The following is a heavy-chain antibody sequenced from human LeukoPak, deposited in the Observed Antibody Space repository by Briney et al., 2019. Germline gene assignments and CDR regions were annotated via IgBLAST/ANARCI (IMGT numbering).Heavy chain of an antibody. CDR1: GFTFSRYW. CDR3: ASFIGGSYSHFDY. CDR2: IKQDGREK. Sequence: GGSLRLSCAAPGFTFSRYWMSWVRQAPGKGLEWVANIKQDGREKYYVDSVRGRFTISRDNAENSLYLQMSSLRAEDTAVYYCASFIGGSYSHFDYWGQGTLVTVSS. J-gene: IGHJ4*02. D-gene: IGHD1-26*01. V-gene: IGHV3-7*05.